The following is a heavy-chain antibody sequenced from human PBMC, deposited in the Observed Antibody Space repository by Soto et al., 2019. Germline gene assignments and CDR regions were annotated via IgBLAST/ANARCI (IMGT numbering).Heavy chain of an antibody. V-gene: IGHV3-21*01. D-gene: IGHD4-4*01. J-gene: IGHJ4*02. CDR1: GFTFSTYS. CDR2: ISGSGNYT. Sequence: EMHLVESGGGLVKPGGSLRLSCAASGFTFSTYSMNWVRQAPGKGLEWVSSISGSGNYTHYADFLRGRFTISRDNAKTSLYLQMNSLRAEDTAVYYCAREGINNYKEYYFDSWGQGTVVTVSS. CDR3: AREGINNYKEYYFDS.